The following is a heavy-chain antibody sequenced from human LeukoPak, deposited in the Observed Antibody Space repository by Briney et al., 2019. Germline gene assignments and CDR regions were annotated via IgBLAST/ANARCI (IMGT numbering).Heavy chain of an antibody. J-gene: IGHJ4*02. Sequence: ASVKVSCKASGYTFTGYYMHWVRQAPGQGLEWMGWINPNSGGTNYARKFQGRVTMTRNTSISTAYMELSSLRSGDTAVYYCARASHSYCSGGSCYSNPLDYWGQGTLVTVSS. CDR2: INPNSGGT. V-gene: IGHV1-2*02. CDR1: GYTFTGYY. CDR3: ARASHSYCSGGSCYSNPLDY. D-gene: IGHD2-15*01.